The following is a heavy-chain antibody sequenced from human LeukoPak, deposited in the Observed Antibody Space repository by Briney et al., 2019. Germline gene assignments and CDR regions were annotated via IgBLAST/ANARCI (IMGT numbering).Heavy chain of an antibody. V-gene: IGHV3-21*01. CDR3: ARDQNVVVPAAMVTIFDY. Sequence: GGSLRLSCAASGFTFSSYSMNWVRQAPGKGLEWVSSISSSSSYIYYADSVKGRFTISRDNAKSSLYLQMNSLRAGDTAVYYCARDQNVVVPAAMVTIFDYWGQGTLVTVSS. D-gene: IGHD2-2*01. CDR1: GFTFSSYS. CDR2: ISSSSSYI. J-gene: IGHJ4*02.